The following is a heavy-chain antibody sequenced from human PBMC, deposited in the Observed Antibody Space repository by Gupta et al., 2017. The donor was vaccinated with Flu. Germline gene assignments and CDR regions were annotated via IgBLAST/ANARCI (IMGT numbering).Heavy chain of an antibody. CDR2: ISHDGNDK. CDR3: AKDWEWNYNNYGMNV. D-gene: IGHD3-3*01. V-gene: IGHV3-30*18. Sequence: QEQVVASGGDVVQPGRSLRLSCAAFGFSFRDYGLPWVRQAPGKGLEWVAVISHDGNDKNYADSVKGRFTVSRYNSKSRLYLQMNSLRTEDTAVYYCAKDWEWNYNNYGMNVWGQGTTVTVSS. J-gene: IGHJ6*02. CDR1: GFSFRDYG.